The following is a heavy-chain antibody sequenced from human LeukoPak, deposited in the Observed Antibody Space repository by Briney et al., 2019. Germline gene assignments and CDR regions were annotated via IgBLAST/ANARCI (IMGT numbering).Heavy chain of an antibody. D-gene: IGHD3-22*01. CDR2: ISSSSSYI. CDR3: AREEGIDGSGYYYVLGY. Sequence: PGGSLRLSCAASGFTFSSYSMNWVRQAPGKGLEWVSSISSSSSYIYYADSVKGRFTISRDNAKNSLYLQMNSLRAEDTAVYYRAREEGIDGSGYYYVLGYWGQGTLVTVSS. V-gene: IGHV3-21*01. CDR1: GFTFSSYS. J-gene: IGHJ4*02.